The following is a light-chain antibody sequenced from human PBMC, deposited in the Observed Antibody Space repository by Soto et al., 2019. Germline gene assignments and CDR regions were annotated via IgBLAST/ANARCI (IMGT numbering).Light chain of an antibody. J-gene: IGLJ3*02. CDR2: KTS. V-gene: IGLV7-43*01. CDR3: LLYYGGVVL. Sequence: QTVVTQEPSLTVSPGGTVTLTCASSTGAVSSGYYPNWFQQKPGQAPTALIYKTSNTQSWTPARFSGSLLGGKAALTLSGVQPEDEADYYCLLYYGGVVLFGGGTKLTVL. CDR1: TGAVSSGYY.